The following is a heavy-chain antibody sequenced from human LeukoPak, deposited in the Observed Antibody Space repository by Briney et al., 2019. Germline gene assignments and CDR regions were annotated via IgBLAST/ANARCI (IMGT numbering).Heavy chain of an antibody. J-gene: IGHJ4*02. Sequence: RPGGSLRLSCAASGFTFSSSAMSWVRQAPGKGLEWVSAISGSGVNTYYADSVKGRFTISGDNSKNTVYLQMNSLRAEDTALYYCVYCSSSSCYKTGNYFDSWGQGTPVTVSS. CDR3: VYCSSSSCYKTGNYFDS. CDR2: ISGSGVNT. V-gene: IGHV3-23*01. CDR1: GFTFSSSA. D-gene: IGHD2-2*02.